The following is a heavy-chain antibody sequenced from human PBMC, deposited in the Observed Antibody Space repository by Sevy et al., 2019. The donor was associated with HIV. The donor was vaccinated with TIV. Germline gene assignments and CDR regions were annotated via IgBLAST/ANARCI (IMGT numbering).Heavy chain of an antibody. D-gene: IGHD3-3*01. V-gene: IGHV3-21*01. CDR2: IFSSSSWI. CDR1: GFIFNDYN. CDR3: TRDKTILEGRYGMDV. Sequence: GGSLRLSCAASGFIFNDYNMNWVRQAPGKGLEWVSFIFSSSSWIYYADSVKGRFTISRDNTKNSLYLQMNGLRAEDTAVYYCTRDKTILEGRYGMDVWGQGTTVTVSS. J-gene: IGHJ6*02.